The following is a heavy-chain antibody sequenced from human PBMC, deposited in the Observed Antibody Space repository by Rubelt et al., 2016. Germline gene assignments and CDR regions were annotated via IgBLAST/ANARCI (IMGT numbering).Heavy chain of an antibody. CDR2: ISAYNGNT. V-gene: IGHV1-18*01. CDR1: GYTFTSYG. J-gene: IGHJ4*02. D-gene: IGHD3-16*01. CDR3: ARVLGDGWTSWYFDY. Sequence: QVQLVQSGAEVKKPGASVKVSCKASGYTFTSYGISWVRQAPGQGLEWMGWISAYNGNTNYAQKCQGRVTMTTDTSTGTAYMELRSLRSDDTAVYYCARVLGDGWTSWYFDYWGQGTLVTVSS.